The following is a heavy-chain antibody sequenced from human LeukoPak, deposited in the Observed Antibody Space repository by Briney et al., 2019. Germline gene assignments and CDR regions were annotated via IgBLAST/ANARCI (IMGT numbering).Heavy chain of an antibody. CDR2: IKSITDGGTT. Sequence: GGSLRLSCAASGFTFSNAWMSWVRQAPGKGLEWVGRIKSITDGGTTDYAAPVKGRFTISRDDSKNTLYLQMNSLKTEDTAVYYCTADPHWLNTFDLWGQGTLVTVS. V-gene: IGHV3-15*01. D-gene: IGHD3-9*01. J-gene: IGHJ4*01. CDR3: TADPHWLNTFDL. CDR1: GFTFSNAW.